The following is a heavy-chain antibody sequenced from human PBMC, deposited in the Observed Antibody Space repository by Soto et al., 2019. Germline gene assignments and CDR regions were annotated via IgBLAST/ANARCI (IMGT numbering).Heavy chain of an antibody. J-gene: IGHJ4*02. D-gene: IGHD3-22*01. CDR1: GDSISTYY. V-gene: IGHV4-59*01. CDR3: ALRSMAVVPEY. Sequence: QVQLQESGPGLVKPSETLSLTCAVSGDSISTYYCMWIRQPPGKGLESIGYLYYGRSANYKPSPKSRVTWSVDTSTNQCSLTLSSMTAADTAVYYCALRSMAVVPEYWGQGTLVTVSS. CDR2: LYYGRSA.